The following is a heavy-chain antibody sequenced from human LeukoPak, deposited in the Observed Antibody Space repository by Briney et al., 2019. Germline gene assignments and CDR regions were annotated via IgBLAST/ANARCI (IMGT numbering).Heavy chain of an antibody. J-gene: IGHJ3*02. CDR3: ARSNFGTTTYYYDSSAFDI. V-gene: IGHV1-2*02. D-gene: IGHD3-22*01. CDR2: INSNSGGT. CDR1: GYTFTGYY. Sequence: ASVKVSCKASGYTFTGYYMHWVRQAPGQGLEWMGWINSNSGGTNYAQKFQGRVTMTRDTSISTAYMELSRLRSDDTAVYYCARSNFGTTTYYYDSSAFDIWGQGTMVTVSS.